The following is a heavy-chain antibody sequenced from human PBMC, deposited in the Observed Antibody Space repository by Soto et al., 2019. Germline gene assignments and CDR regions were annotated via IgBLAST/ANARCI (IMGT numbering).Heavy chain of an antibody. CDR3: ARDDLEVRLHYFDY. Sequence: GGSLRLSCAASGFTFSSYGMHWVRQAPGKGLEWVAVIWYDGSNKYYADSVKGRFTISRDNSKNTLYLQMNSLRAEDTAVDYCARDDLEVRLHYFDYGGQGTLVTVSS. CDR1: GFTFSSYG. J-gene: IGHJ4*02. CDR2: IWYDGSNK. V-gene: IGHV3-33*01.